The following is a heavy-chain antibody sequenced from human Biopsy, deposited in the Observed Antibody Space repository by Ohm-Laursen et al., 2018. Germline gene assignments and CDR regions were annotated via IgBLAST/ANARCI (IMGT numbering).Heavy chain of an antibody. CDR2: IFYSANT. D-gene: IGHD5-12*01. V-gene: IGHV4-31*03. Sequence: SQTLSLTCTVSGVSINGGRYYWNWLRHHPGKGLEWIGNIFYSANTYYNPSLKSRVTISVDTSKNQFSLKLRSVTAADTAVYYCARLGSGDYFPTFFDFWGQGALVTVSS. J-gene: IGHJ4*02. CDR3: ARLGSGDYFPTFFDF. CDR1: GVSINGGRYY.